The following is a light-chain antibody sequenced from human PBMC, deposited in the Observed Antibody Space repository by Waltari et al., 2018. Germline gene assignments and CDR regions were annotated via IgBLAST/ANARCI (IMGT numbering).Light chain of an antibody. Sequence: EIVLTQFPDTLSLSPGERVALSCRASAIISNDHLSWYQQQPGQAHRLLIYGASRRATSVPDRFSGSGSGTDFTLTISRLEPEDFAFYYCHQYGSPPLTFGGGVKVEIK. CDR3: HQYGSPPLT. CDR2: GAS. V-gene: IGKV3-20*01. J-gene: IGKJ4*01. CDR1: AIISNDH.